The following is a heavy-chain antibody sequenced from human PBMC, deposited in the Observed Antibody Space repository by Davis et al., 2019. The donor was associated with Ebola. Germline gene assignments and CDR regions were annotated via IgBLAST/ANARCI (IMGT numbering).Heavy chain of an antibody. CDR2: IRSNAFGGTT. J-gene: IGHJ6*03. D-gene: IGHD3-22*01. CDR3: TRRYDSSGYYERAYYYYYMDV. Sequence: PGGSLRLTCTASGFTFGDYAMSWFRQAPGKGLEWVGFIRSNAFGGTTEYAASVKGRFTISSDGSKSIAYLQRNSLKTEDTAVYYCTRRYDSSGYYERAYYYYYMDVWGKGTTVTVSS. CDR1: GFTFGDYA. V-gene: IGHV3-49*01.